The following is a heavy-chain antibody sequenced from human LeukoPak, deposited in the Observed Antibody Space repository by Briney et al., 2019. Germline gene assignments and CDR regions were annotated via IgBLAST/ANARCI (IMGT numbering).Heavy chain of an antibody. J-gene: IGHJ4*02. Sequence: SETLSLTCTVSGGSISSYYCSWLRQSPGKGLEWIGYIYYSGSTYTYYNPSLMSRVTISVDKSKNQFSLKLTSVTAADTAVYFCAEDSNIARFFIWGQGTLVTVSS. V-gene: IGHV4-59*12. CDR1: GGSISSYY. CDR3: AEDSNIARFFI. CDR2: IYYSGST. D-gene: IGHD4-11*01.